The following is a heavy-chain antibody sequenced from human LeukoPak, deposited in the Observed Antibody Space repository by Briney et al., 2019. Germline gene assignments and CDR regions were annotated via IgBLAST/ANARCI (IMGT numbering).Heavy chain of an antibody. Sequence: QPGGSLRLSCAASGFTFSSYAMSWVRQAPGKGLEWVSAISGSGGSTYYAGSVKGRFTISRDNSKNTLYLQMNSLRAEDTAVYYCAKAPAYCSGGSCLPFDYWGQGTLVTVSS. J-gene: IGHJ4*02. CDR3: AKAPAYCSGGSCLPFDY. CDR2: ISGSGGST. D-gene: IGHD2-15*01. CDR1: GFTFSSYA. V-gene: IGHV3-23*01.